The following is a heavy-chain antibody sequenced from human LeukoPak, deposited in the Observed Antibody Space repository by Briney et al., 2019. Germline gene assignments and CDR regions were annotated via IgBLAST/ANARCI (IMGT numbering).Heavy chain of an antibody. V-gene: IGHV3-9*01. J-gene: IGHJ4*02. D-gene: IGHD3-22*01. CDR3: AKNYYDRSGYYGPVDY. CDR2: ISWMSGSI. Sequence: GRSLRLSCAAPALTFDDYAMHWIRQAPGKGLDCVSGISWMSGSIGYADSVKSRFTISRDNAKNSLYLQMNSLRAEDTALYYCAKNYYDRSGYYGPVDYWGQGTLVTVSS. CDR1: ALTFDDYA.